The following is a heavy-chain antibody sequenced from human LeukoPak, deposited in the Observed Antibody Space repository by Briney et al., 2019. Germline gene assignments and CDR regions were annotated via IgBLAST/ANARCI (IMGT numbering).Heavy chain of an antibody. CDR2: INHSGST. J-gene: IGHJ4*02. CDR3: ARVGHCSSNYCLDY. Sequence: GSLRLSCAASGFTFSSYAMSWVRQAPGKGLEWIGEINHSGSTNYNPSLKSRVTISVDTSKNQFSLKLNSVTAADTAVYYCARVGHCSSNYCLDYWGQGTLVTVSS. D-gene: IGHD2-2*01. CDR1: GFTFSSYA. V-gene: IGHV4-34*08.